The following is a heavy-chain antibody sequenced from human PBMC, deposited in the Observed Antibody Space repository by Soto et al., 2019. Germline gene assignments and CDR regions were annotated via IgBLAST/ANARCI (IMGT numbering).Heavy chain of an antibody. Sequence: PSETLSLTCAVYVGSFSGYYWSWIRQSPGKGLEWIGEVNHGGSTNYNPSLKSRVTMSVDTSKNHFSLKLNSVTAADTAVYYCARIPYSSSWYKGWFDPWGQGTLVTVSS. CDR2: VNHGGST. CDR1: VGSFSGYY. J-gene: IGHJ5*02. D-gene: IGHD6-13*01. CDR3: ARIPYSSSWYKGWFDP. V-gene: IGHV4-34*01.